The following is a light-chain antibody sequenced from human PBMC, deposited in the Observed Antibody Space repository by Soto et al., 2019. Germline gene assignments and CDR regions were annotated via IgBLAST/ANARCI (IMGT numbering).Light chain of an antibody. CDR3: QQYNSYTWT. CDR1: QSTSSW. J-gene: IGKJ1*01. CDR2: DAS. Sequence: DIQMTQSPSTLSASVGDRVTITCRASQSTSSWLAWYQQKPGKAPKLLIYDASSLESGVPSRFNGSGSGTEFTLTISSLQPDDFATYYCQQYNSYTWTFGQGTKWISN. V-gene: IGKV1-5*01.